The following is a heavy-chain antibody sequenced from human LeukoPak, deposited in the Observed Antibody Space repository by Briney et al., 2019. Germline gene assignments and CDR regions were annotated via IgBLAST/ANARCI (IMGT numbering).Heavy chain of an antibody. CDR3: ARVDIAVVPSTNFDY. V-gene: IGHV4-39*01. CDR2: IYYSGNT. CDR1: GGSISSKNYY. D-gene: IGHD2-2*01. J-gene: IGHJ4*02. Sequence: SESLSLTCTASGGSISSKNYYWGCIRQPPGKGLEWIGSIYYSGNTYFNPSLKSRVTMSVDTSKNQFSLKLSPVTAADTAIYYCARVDIAVVPSTNFDYWGQGTLVTVSS.